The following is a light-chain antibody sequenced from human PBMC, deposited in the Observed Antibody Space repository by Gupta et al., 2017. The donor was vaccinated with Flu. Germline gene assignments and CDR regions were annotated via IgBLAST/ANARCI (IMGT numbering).Light chain of an antibody. V-gene: IGKV3-11*01. Sequence: EMVLTQSPATLSLSPGDRADLSCRASQSVSDYIVWYQQKPGQPPRLLLFSPSTRAAGIPPRFSVRGSGTDFTLTISSLEPEDFAVYYCQQRSNRPMYTFGQGTRLEI. J-gene: IGKJ2*01. CDR3: QQRSNRPMYT. CDR1: QSVSDY. CDR2: SPS.